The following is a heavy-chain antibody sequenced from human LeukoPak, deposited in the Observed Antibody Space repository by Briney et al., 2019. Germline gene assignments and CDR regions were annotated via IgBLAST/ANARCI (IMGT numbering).Heavy chain of an antibody. J-gene: IGHJ4*02. CDR3: ARDEAGFGTTPLDY. Sequence: VASVKVSCKASGYTFTNYGITWVRQAPGRGLQCMGGISTYNGNTHYAQRFQGRVTMTTDTSTSTVYMELRSLRSDDTAVYYCARDEAGFGTTPLDYWGQGTLVTVSS. D-gene: IGHD2-8*01. V-gene: IGHV1-18*01. CDR2: ISTYNGNT. CDR1: GYTFTNYG.